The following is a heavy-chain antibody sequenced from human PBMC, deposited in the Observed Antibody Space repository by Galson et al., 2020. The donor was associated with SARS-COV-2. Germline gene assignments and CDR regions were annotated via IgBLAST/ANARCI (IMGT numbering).Heavy chain of an antibody. Sequence: ASVKVSCKASGYTFTGYYLHWVRPAPGQGLDWMGRINPNTDGANYAQKFQGRVTMTRDTSINTAYMELSRLRSDDTAVYYCAREVRAAAATWFDYWGPGTLVTVSS. J-gene: IGHJ4*02. D-gene: IGHD6-13*01. V-gene: IGHV1-2*06. CDR1: GYTFTGYY. CDR2: INPNTDGA. CDR3: AREVRAAAATWFDY.